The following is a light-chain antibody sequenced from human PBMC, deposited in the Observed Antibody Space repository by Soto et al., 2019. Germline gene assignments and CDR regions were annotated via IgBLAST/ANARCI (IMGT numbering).Light chain of an antibody. CDR3: QQANSFPIT. CDR1: QDIRSW. Sequence: DLQMTQSPSSVSASVGDRVTITCRASQDIRSWLAWYQQKPGKAPKLLIYAASSLQSGVPSRFSGSGSGTDFTLTISSLQPEDFATYYCQQANSFPITFGQGTRLEIK. V-gene: IGKV1D-12*01. J-gene: IGKJ5*01. CDR2: AAS.